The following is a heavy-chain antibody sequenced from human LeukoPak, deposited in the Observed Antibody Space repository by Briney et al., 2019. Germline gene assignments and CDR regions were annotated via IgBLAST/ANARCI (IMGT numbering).Heavy chain of an antibody. V-gene: IGHV3-30*02. CDR1: GFTFSSYG. Sequence: GGSLRLSCAASGFTFSSYGMHWVRQAPGKGLERVAFIRYDGSNKYYADSVKGRFPISRDNAKNSLYLQMSSLRAEDPAVYDRARDFLVGGLDWGQGTLVTVSS. D-gene: IGHD4-23*01. CDR3: ARDFLVGGLD. J-gene: IGHJ4*02. CDR2: IRYDGSNK.